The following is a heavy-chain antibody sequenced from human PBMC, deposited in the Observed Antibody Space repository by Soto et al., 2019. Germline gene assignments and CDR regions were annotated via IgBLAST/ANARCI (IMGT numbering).Heavy chain of an antibody. V-gene: IGHV3-15*07. CDR3: VTVKPIWFGDLLFTAYGMEV. CDR2: IRSNTDGGTT. D-gene: IGHD3-10*01. J-gene: IGHJ6*04. Sequence: EVQLVESGGGLVKPGGSLRLSCAASGFSFSKAWMNWVRQAPGKGPESVGRIRSNTDGGTTDYAAPVIGRFTNSRDDSKNMLYLQMNNLKTEDTAVYNYVTVKPIWFGDLLFTAYGMEVWGKGTTVTVSS. CDR1: GFSFSKAW.